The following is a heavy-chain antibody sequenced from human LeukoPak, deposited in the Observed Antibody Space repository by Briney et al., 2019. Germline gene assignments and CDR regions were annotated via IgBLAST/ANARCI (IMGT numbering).Heavy chain of an antibody. CDR3: AKDVNVGGDYFDY. CDR2: IWSDGSNG. D-gene: IGHD3-10*01. Sequence: GGSLRLSCAASGFTLSSYGMHWVRQAPGKGLQWVAVIWSDGSNGYYPDSVKGRFTISRDNFKNTLYLQMNSLRAEDTAVYYCAKDVNVGGDYFDYWGQGTLVTVSS. CDR1: GFTLSSYG. J-gene: IGHJ4*02. V-gene: IGHV3-30*02.